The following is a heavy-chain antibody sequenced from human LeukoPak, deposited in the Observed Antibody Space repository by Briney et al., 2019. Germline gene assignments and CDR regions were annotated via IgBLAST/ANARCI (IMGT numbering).Heavy chain of an antibody. Sequence: KPSETLSLTCAVYGGSFSGYYWSWIRQPPGEGLECIGEINHSGSTNYYPALKSRVPISVDTSKNQFSLKLSSVTAADTAVYYCARGRGYNSFDYWGQGTLVTVSS. D-gene: IGHD5-24*01. CDR2: INHSGST. J-gene: IGHJ4*02. CDR1: GGSFSGYY. CDR3: ARGRGYNSFDY. V-gene: IGHV4-34*01.